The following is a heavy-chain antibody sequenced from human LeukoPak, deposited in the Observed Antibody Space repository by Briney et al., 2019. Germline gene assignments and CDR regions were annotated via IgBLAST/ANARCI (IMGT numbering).Heavy chain of an antibody. CDR2: IHPSGST. CDR1: GGSFSHYY. D-gene: IGHD6-25*01. CDR3: SRGSDESKTGDY. Sequence: SETLSLTCAIYGGSFSHYYWSWIRQPPGKGLEWVGEIHPSGSTSFNPSLESRVSISKDTSKNQFSLKLTSVTAADTAVYYCSRGSDESKTGDYWGQGTLVTVPS. V-gene: IGHV4-34*01. J-gene: IGHJ4*02.